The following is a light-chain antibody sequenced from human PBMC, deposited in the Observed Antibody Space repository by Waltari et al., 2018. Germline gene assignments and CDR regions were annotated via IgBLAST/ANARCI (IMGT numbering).Light chain of an antibody. J-gene: IGLJ3*02. CDR3: QVWDSRSDHVV. V-gene: IGLV3-21*02. CDR1: DFGSKP. CDR2: DDR. Sequence: SYVVTQPPSVSVAPGQTARISCGGTDFGSKPVHWYQHKPGQAPVLVVFDDRFRPSGIPGRFSGSNSGNTATLTINRVEAGDEADYYCQVWDSRSDHVVFGGGTKLTLL.